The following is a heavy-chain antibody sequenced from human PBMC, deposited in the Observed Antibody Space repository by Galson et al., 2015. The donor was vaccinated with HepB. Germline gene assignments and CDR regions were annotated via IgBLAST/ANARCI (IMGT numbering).Heavy chain of an antibody. CDR1: GFTFSSYA. V-gene: IGHV3-23*01. CDR2: MSDSGGST. D-gene: IGHD3-3*01. Sequence: SLRLSCAASGFTFSSYAMSWVRQAPGRGLEWVSRMSDSGGSTYYADSVKGRFTISRDNSKNTLYLQKNSLRAEDTAVYYCVKDLSGTPAPFDYWSQGTLLTVSS. CDR3: VKDLSGTPAPFDY. J-gene: IGHJ4*02.